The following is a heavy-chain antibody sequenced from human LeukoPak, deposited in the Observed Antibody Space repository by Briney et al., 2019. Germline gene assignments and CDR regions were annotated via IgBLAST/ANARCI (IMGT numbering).Heavy chain of an antibody. J-gene: IGHJ4*02. CDR3: ARVRGAYDSLDY. CDR2: ISSSSSYI. Sequence: GGSLRLSCAASGFAFSTYTISWVRQAPGKGLEWVSSISSSSSYIYYADSVKGRFTISRDNAKNSLYLQMSSLRAEDTAVYFCARVRGAYDSLDYWGQGTLVTVSS. V-gene: IGHV3-21*01. CDR1: GFAFSTYT. D-gene: IGHD5-12*01.